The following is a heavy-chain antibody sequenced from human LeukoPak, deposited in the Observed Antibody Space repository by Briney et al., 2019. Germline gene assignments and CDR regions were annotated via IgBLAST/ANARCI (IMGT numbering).Heavy chain of an antibody. CDR1: GYTFTGYY. CDR3: YSSSWFGFDY. D-gene: IGHD6-13*01. CDR2: INPNSGGT. J-gene: IGHJ4*02. Sequence: GASVKVSCKASGYTFTGYYMHWVRQAPGQGLEWMGRINPNSGGTNYAQKFQGRVTMTRDTSIGTAYMELSRLRSDDTAVYYCYSSSWFGFDYWGQGTLVTVSS. V-gene: IGHV1-2*06.